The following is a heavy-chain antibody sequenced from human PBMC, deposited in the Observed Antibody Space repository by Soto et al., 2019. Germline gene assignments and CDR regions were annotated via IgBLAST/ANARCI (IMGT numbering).Heavy chain of an antibody. J-gene: IGHJ4*02. V-gene: IGHV4-31*03. Sequence: QVQLQESGPGLVKPSQTLSLTCTVSGGSISSGGYYWSWIRQHPGKGLEWIGYIYYSGSTYYNPPPKRRITISVDTSKHRFSLKLSSVTAAATAVYYCARSPEATVTAFDYWGQGTLVTVSS. CDR1: GGSISSGGYY. CDR2: IYYSGST. D-gene: IGHD4-17*01. CDR3: ARSPEATVTAFDY.